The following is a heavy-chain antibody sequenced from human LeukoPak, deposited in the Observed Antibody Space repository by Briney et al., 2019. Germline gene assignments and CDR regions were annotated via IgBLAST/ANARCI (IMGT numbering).Heavy chain of an antibody. CDR2: IYYSGST. CDR3: ARWGQPNWFDP. J-gene: IGHJ5*02. D-gene: IGHD7-27*01. Sequence: PSETLSLTCTVSGGSISSYYWSWIRQPPGKGLEWIGYIYYSGSTNYNPSLKSRVTISVDTSKTQFSLKLSSVTAADTAVYYCARWGQPNWFDPWGQGTLVTVSS. CDR1: GGSISSYY. V-gene: IGHV4-59*01.